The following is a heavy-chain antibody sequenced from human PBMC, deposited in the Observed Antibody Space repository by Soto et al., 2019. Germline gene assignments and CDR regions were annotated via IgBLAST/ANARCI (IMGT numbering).Heavy chain of an antibody. D-gene: IGHD4-17*01. CDR3: ARRLGHGDVGYYYYYMDV. CDR2: IYYSGST. CDR1: GGSLSSYY. J-gene: IGHJ6*03. Sequence: PSETLSLTCTVSGGSLSSYYWSWIQQPPGKGLEWIGYIYYSGSTNYNPSLKSRVTISVDTSKNQFSLKLSSVTAADTAVYYCARRLGHGDVGYYYYYMDVWGKGTTVTVSS. V-gene: IGHV4-59*08.